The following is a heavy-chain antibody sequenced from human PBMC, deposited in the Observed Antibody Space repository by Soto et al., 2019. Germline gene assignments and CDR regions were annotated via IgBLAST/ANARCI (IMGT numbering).Heavy chain of an antibody. CDR1: GNTFSNYY. CDR2: INPSGGHT. J-gene: IGHJ4*02. CDR3: ARGGHVVVVTAAFDY. V-gene: IGHV1-46*03. D-gene: IGHD2-21*02. Sequence: QVQLVQSGAEVKKPGASVKVSCKASGNTFSNYYIHWVRQAPGQGLEWMGTINPSGGHTTYAQKFLGRGTMPRDTSTSTLYMELTSLRSEDTAVYYCARGGHVVVVTAAFDYWGQGTLVTVSS.